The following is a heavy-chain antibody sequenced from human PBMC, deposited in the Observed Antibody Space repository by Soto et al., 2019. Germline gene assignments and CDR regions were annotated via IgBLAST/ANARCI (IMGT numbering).Heavy chain of an antibody. V-gene: IGHV1-3*01. D-gene: IGHD2-8*01. Sequence: VQLVQSGTEVKEPGASVRVSCKDSGYTFTAHSLHWARQAPGQGLEWMGWIIVSHDRPRYAPQFQGSLTFETDRIGTTAYMHLTRLTPEDTAVYFCAREPEDGVPGDYWGQGTTVVVSS. CDR1: GYTFTAHS. CDR2: IIVSHDRP. J-gene: IGHJ4*02. CDR3: AREPEDGVPGDY.